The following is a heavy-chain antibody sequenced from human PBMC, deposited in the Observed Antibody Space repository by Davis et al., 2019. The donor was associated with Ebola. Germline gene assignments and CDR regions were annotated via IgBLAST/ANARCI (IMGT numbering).Heavy chain of an antibody. CDR1: GGYISGYY. CDR2: LYHGGGT. Sequence: MPSETLSLTCTVSGGYISGYYWSWIRQPPGKGLEWIGNLYHGGGTNYSPSLKSRLAISVDTSKNQFSLDLSSVTAADTAVYYCARDGATVTMFALWGQGTLVTVTS. CDR3: ARDGATVTMFAL. V-gene: IGHV4-59*12. J-gene: IGHJ4*02. D-gene: IGHD4-17*01.